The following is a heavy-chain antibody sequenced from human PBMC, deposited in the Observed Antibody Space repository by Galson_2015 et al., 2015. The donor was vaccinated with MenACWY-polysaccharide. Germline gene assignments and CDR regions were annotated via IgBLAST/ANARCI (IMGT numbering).Heavy chain of an antibody. CDR2: LSASGDS. D-gene: IGHD2-15*01. Sequence: TLSLTCTVSGVSLTTGSYLWTWVRQPAGKGLEWIGRLSASGDSNDNPSLTSRVSISMDASKNQFSLTLNSVTAADTAVYYCARGVSNNWVVKGYFDFWGQGVPVTVSS. V-gene: IGHV4-61*02. CDR1: GVSLTTGSYL. J-gene: IGHJ4*02. CDR3: ARGVSNNWVVKGYFDF.